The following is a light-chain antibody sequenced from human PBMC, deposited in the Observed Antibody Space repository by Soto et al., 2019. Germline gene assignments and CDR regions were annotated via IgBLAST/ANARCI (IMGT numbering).Light chain of an antibody. CDR1: ESVTTY. Sequence: EIVLTQSPATLSLSPGERATLSCRASESVTTYLAWYEQKPGQAPRLLIYDASNRATDIPARFSGSGSGTDFTLTISSLEPEDCAVYYCHQRTNWPLTFGGGTKVEIK. CDR3: HQRTNWPLT. J-gene: IGKJ4*01. V-gene: IGKV3-11*01. CDR2: DAS.